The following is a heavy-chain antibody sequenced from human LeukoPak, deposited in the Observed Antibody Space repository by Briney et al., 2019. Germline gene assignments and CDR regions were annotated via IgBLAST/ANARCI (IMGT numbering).Heavy chain of an antibody. Sequence: GRSLRLSCAASGFTFDDYAMHCVRQAPGKGLEWVSGISWNSGSIGYADSGKGRFTISRDNAKNSLYLQMNSLRAEDTALYYCAKSIAAAAPNWFDPWGQGTLVTVSS. CDR3: AKSIAAAAPNWFDP. CDR1: GFTFDDYA. CDR2: ISWNSGSI. V-gene: IGHV3-9*01. J-gene: IGHJ5*02. D-gene: IGHD6-25*01.